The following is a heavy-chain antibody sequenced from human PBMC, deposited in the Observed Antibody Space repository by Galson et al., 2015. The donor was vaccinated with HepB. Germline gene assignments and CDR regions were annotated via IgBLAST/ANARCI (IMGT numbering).Heavy chain of an antibody. J-gene: IGHJ2*01. CDR3: ARPPHTNNWSTDWHFDL. D-gene: IGHD1-1*01. CDR2: IYPGDSDT. Sequence: QSGAEVKKPGESLKISCKASGYSFTNYWIGWVRQMPGKGLEWMGIIYPGDSDTRYSPSFQGQVTVSADKSTGTAYLQWNNLQASDTAIYYCARPPHTNNWSTDWHFDLWGRGTLVTVSS. CDR1: GYSFTNYW. V-gene: IGHV5-51*01.